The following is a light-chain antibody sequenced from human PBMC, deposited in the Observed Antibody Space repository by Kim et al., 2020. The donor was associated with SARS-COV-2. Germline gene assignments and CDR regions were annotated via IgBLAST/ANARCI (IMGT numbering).Light chain of an antibody. Sequence: PGERATLSCRASQSVSSNLAWYQQKPGQAPRLLIYGASTRATGIPARFSGSGSGTEFTLTISSLQSEDFAVYYCQQYNNWPPLVTFGGGTKVEIK. CDR1: QSVSSN. CDR3: QQYNNWPPLVT. J-gene: IGKJ4*01. CDR2: GAS. V-gene: IGKV3-15*01.